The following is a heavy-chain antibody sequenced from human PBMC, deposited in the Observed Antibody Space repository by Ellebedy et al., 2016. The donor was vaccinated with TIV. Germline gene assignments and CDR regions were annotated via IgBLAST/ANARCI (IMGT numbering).Heavy chain of an antibody. CDR1: GFTVSSNY. CDR2: IYSGGST. V-gene: IGHV3-53*01. J-gene: IGHJ6*02. D-gene: IGHD4-17*01. CDR3: ARYGDYDYGMDV. Sequence: GESLKISCAASGFTVSSNYMSWVRQAPGKGLEWVSVIYSGGSTYYADSVKGRFTISRANSKNTLYLQMNSLRAEDTAVYYCARYGDYDYGMDVWGQGTTVTVSS.